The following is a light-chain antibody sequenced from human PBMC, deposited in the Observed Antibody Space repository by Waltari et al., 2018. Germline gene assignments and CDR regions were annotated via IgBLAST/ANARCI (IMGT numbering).Light chain of an antibody. CDR2: EDT. V-gene: IGLV3-1*01. J-gene: IGLJ2*01. CDR3: QTWDITTYVV. Sequence: SYELTQPPSVSVSPGETATITCSGDNSGHTIASWYPNTPGLSPVLVIHEDTKRPSGSPERLPGSTSGHTATLTISGTQAMDEADYYCQTWDITTYVVFGGGTKLTVL. CDR1: NSGHTI.